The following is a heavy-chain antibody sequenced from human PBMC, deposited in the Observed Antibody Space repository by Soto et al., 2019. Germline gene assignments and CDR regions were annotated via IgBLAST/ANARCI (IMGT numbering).Heavy chain of an antibody. J-gene: IGHJ3*02. CDR2: IKQDGSEK. CDR1: GFTFSSYW. CDR3: ARGGSAFDI. V-gene: IGHV3-7*04. Sequence: GGSLRLSCAASGFTFSSYWMSWVRQAPGTGLEWVANIKQDGSEKHYVDSVNGRFTISRDNANNSLYLQVNSLRAEDTAVFYCARGGSAFDIWGQGTMVTVSS. D-gene: IGHD1-26*01.